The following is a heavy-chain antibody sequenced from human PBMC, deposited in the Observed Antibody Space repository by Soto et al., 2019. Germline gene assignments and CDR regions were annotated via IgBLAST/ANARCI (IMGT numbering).Heavy chain of an antibody. D-gene: IGHD3-10*01. J-gene: IGHJ4*02. V-gene: IGHV3-23*01. Sequence: GGSLRLSCAASGFTFSSYAVSWVRQAPGKGLEWVSAISGSGGSTYYADSVKGRFTISRDNSKNTLYLQMNSLRAEDTAVYYCAKGVLWFGELLSYWGQGTLVTVSS. CDR3: AKGVLWFGELLSY. CDR2: ISGSGGST. CDR1: GFTFSSYA.